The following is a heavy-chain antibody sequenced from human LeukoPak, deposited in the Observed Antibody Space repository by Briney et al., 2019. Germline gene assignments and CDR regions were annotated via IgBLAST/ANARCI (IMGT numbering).Heavy chain of an antibody. Sequence: SETLSLTCTVSGYSISIGYYWGWIRQPPGKGLEWIGSLYYSGDTYYNPSLKSRVTISLDTSKNQFSLKLRSVTAADTAVYYCARMERDGYNTYYYYYYMDVWGKGTTVTVSS. CDR2: LYYSGDT. CDR3: ARMERDGYNTYYYYYYMDV. V-gene: IGHV4-38-2*02. CDR1: GYSISIGYY. D-gene: IGHD5-24*01. J-gene: IGHJ6*03.